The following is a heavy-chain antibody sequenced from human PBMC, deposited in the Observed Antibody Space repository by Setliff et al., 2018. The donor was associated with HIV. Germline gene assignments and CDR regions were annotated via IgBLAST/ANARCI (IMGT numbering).Heavy chain of an antibody. V-gene: IGHV1-46*01. J-gene: IGHJ4*02. CDR2: INPSGGST. D-gene: IGHD3-10*01. CDR3: ARSNHYYNSGKYYDNFEY. Sequence: ASVKVSCKASGYTFTSYYMHWVRQAPGQGLEWMGIINPSGGSTNYAQKFQGRVTITADVSTSTAYMELSSLRSEDTAVYYCARSNHYYNSGKYYDNFEYWGQGTLVTVSS. CDR1: GYTFTSYY.